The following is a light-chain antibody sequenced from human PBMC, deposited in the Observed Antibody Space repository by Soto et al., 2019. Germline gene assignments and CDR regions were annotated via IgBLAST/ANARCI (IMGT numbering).Light chain of an antibody. Sequence: DIQMTQSPSTLSASVGDRVTITCRASQSINTWLAWYQQKPGKAPKLLIYKASSLGSGVPSRFSGSASGTAFTFTISRLQLEDFAIYDCHQYNSHTIYPFGEGTKLEI. CDR3: HQYNSHTIYP. V-gene: IGKV1-5*03. J-gene: IGKJ2*01. CDR1: QSINTW. CDR2: KAS.